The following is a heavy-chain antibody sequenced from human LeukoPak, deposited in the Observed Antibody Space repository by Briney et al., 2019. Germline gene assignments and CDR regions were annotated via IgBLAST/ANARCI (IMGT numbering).Heavy chain of an antibody. D-gene: IGHD3-9*01. V-gene: IGHV3-66*01. CDR1: GFTVSRNY. J-gene: IGHJ4*02. CDR3: AWTILTGSEYY. CDR2: IYSGGST. Sequence: GGSLRLSCAASGFTVSRNYMSWVRQAPGKGLEWVSVIYSGGSTYYADSVKGRFTISRDNSKNTLYLQMNSLRAEDTAVYYCAWTILTGSEYYWGQGTLATVSS.